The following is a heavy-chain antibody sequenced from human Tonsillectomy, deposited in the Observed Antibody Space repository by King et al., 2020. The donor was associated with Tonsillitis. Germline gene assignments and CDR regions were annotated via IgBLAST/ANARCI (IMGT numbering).Heavy chain of an antibody. CDR3: VTDLTIAAADPDGFDI. J-gene: IGHJ3*02. Sequence: VQLVESGGGLVQPGGSLRLSCSASGFTFSNYAMHWVRQAPGKGLEYVSAMSSNGRSTYYADSVKGRFTISRDNSKNTLYLQMSSLRVEDTAVYYCVTDLTIAAADPDGFDIWGQGTMVTVSS. CDR1: GFTFSNYA. D-gene: IGHD6-13*01. V-gene: IGHV3-64D*06. CDR2: MSSNGRST.